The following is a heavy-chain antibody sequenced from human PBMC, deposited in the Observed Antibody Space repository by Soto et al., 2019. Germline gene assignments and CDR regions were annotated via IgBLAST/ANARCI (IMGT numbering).Heavy chain of an antibody. J-gene: IGHJ6*02. CDR1: GGSFSGYY. Sequence: PSETLSLTCAVYGGSFSGYYWSWIRQPPGKGLEWIGEINHSGSTNYNPSLKSRVTISVDTSKNQFSLKLSSVTAADTAVYYCARNPNFLSTFGSYYYYYGMDVWGQGTTVTVSS. CDR2: INHSGST. CDR3: ARNPNFLSTFGSYYYYYGMDV. V-gene: IGHV4-34*01. D-gene: IGHD3-16*01.